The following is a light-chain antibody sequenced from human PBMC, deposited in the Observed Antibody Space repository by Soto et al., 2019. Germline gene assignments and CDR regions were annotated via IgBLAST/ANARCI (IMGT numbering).Light chain of an antibody. V-gene: IGLV2-14*01. Sequence: QSALTQPASVSASPGQSITISCTGTSSDVGGYKFVSWSQHHPGKAPKLMIYEVNHRPSGVSNRFSGSESGNTASLTNSGLQPDDEADYYCLSYTSANTRVFGGGTKLTVL. CDR2: EVN. J-gene: IGLJ3*02. CDR1: SSDVGGYKF. CDR3: LSYTSANTRV.